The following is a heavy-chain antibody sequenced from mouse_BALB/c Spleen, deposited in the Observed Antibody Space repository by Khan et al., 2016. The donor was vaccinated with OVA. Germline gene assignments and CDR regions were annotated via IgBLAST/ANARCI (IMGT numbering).Heavy chain of an antibody. CDR3: ARAGRWFDY. CDR2: ITSGGSF. D-gene: IGHD3-3*01. CDR1: GYSITSGYY. V-gene: IGHV3-6*02. J-gene: IGHJ3*01. Sequence: EVQLQESGPGLVKPSQSLSLTCSVTGYSITSGYYWNWIRQFPGNKLEWMGYITSGGSFNYNPSLKNRISITRDTSNNQFFLKLNSVTPKDTATYYCARAGRWFDYWGQGTLVTVSA.